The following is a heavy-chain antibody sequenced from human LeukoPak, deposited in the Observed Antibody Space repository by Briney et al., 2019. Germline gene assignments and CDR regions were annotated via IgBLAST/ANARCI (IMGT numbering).Heavy chain of an antibody. V-gene: IGHV1-69*04. CDR1: GGTFSSYA. CDR3: ARDCSGGSCYPDFDY. D-gene: IGHD2-15*01. CDR2: IIPIFGIA. J-gene: IGHJ4*02. Sequence: SVKVSCKASGGTFSSYAISWVRQAPGQGREWMGRIIPIFGIANYAQKFQGRVTITAEKSTSTAYMELSSLRSEDTAVYYCARDCSGGSCYPDFDYWGQGALVTVSS.